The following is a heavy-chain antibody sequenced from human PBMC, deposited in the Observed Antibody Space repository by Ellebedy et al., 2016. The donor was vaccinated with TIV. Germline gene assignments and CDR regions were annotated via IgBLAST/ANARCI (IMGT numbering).Heavy chain of an antibody. D-gene: IGHD4-17*01. V-gene: IGHV3-23*01. CDR3: VKDLSEVTRVLGSFDY. J-gene: IGHJ4*02. CDR1: GFTFSSYA. CDR2: ISGSGGST. Sequence: GESLKISCAASGFTFSSYAMSWVRQAPGKGLEWVSAISGSGGSTYYADSVKGQFTISRDNSKNTLYLQMNSLRAEDTAVYYCVKDLSEVTRVLGSFDYWGQGTLVTVSS.